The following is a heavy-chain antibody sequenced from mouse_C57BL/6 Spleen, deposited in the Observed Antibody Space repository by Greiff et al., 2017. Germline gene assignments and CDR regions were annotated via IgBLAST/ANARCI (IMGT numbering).Heavy chain of an antibody. D-gene: IGHD1-1*01. Sequence: QVQLQQSGAELVKPGASVKMSCKASGYTFTSYWITWVKQRPGQGLEWIGDIYPGSGSTNYNEKFKSKATLTVDTSSSTAYMQLSSLTSEDSAVYYCARSPPPYYYGSSPWYFDVWGTGTTVTVSS. CDR3: ARSPPPYYYGSSPWYFDV. J-gene: IGHJ1*03. CDR2: IYPGSGST. CDR1: GYTFTSYW. V-gene: IGHV1-55*01.